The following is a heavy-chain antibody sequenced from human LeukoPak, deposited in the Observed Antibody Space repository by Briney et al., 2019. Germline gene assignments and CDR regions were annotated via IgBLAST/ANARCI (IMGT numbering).Heavy chain of an antibody. CDR2: IYPGDSDT. V-gene: IGHV5-51*01. Sequence: GESLKISCKGSGYSFTSYWIGWVRQMPGKGLEWMGIIYPGDSDTRYSPSFQGQVTISADKSISTAYLQWSSLKASDTAMYYCARQSPYDILTGLMFDPWGQGTLVTVSS. D-gene: IGHD3-9*01. J-gene: IGHJ5*02. CDR3: ARQSPYDILTGLMFDP. CDR1: GYSFTSYW.